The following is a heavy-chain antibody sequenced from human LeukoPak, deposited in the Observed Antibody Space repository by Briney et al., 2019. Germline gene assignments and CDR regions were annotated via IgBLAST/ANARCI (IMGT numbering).Heavy chain of an antibody. Sequence: GGSLRLSCAASGFTFSSYWMSWVRQAPGKGLEWVANIKQDGSEKYYVDSVKGRFTISRDNAKNPLYLQMNSLRAEDTAVYYRARDSVGYSYGTNWFDPWGQGTLVTVSS. CDR3: ARDSVGYSYGTNWFDP. V-gene: IGHV3-7*01. J-gene: IGHJ5*02. CDR1: GFTFSSYW. CDR2: IKQDGSEK. D-gene: IGHD5-18*01.